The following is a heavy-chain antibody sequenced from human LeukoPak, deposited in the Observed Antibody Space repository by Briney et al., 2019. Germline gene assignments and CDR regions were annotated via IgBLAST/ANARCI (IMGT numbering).Heavy chain of an antibody. D-gene: IGHD2-15*01. CDR2: ISSSSSTI. V-gene: IGHV3-48*01. CDR1: GFSFSPYS. J-gene: IGHJ5*02. CDR3: ARDLLYCSGGSCHNWFDP. Sequence: GGSLRLSCAASGFSFSPYSMNWVRQAPGKGLEWVSYISSSSSTIYYADSVKGRFTISRDTAKNSLYLQMNSLRAEDTAVHYCARDLLYCSGGSCHNWFDPWGQGTLVTVSS.